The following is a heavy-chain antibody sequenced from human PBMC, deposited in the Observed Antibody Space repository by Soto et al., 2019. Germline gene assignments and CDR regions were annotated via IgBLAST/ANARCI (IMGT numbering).Heavy chain of an antibody. V-gene: IGHV1-69*12. J-gene: IGHJ6*02. D-gene: IGHD2-2*01. CDR2: IIPIFGTA. Sequence: QVQLVQSGAEVKKPGSSVKVSCKASGGTFSSYAISWVRQAPGQGLEWMGGIIPIFGTANYAQQFQGRVTITADESTSTADKELSSLRSEDTAVYYCARAKDLSGPAAPFYGMDVWGQGTTVTVSS. CDR1: GGTFSSYA. CDR3: ARAKDLSGPAAPFYGMDV.